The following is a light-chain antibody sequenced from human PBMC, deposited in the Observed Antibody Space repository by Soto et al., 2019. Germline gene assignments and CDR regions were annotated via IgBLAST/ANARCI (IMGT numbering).Light chain of an antibody. Sequence: DIQMTQSPSSVSASVGDRVTITCRASQDISGWLAWFQQKPGKAPNLLIYAASILQSGVPSRFSGSGSGTDFTLTITYLQPEDFATYYCQQATSFTWTFGQGTKVDIX. CDR3: QQATSFTWT. V-gene: IGKV1D-12*01. CDR2: AAS. J-gene: IGKJ1*01. CDR1: QDISGW.